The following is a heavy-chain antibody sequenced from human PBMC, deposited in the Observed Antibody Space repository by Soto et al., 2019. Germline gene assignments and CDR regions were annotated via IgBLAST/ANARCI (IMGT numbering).Heavy chain of an antibody. CDR3: ARGWRDLKRWWFDP. D-gene: IGHD6-13*01. CDR2: IYHSGST. V-gene: IGHV4-4*02. Sequence: EPLSLTCAVSGGSISSSNWWSWVRQPPGKGLEWIGEIYHSGSTNYNPSLKSRVTISVDKSKNQFSLKLSSVTAAATAVYYCARGWRDLKRWWFDPWGQGTLLTVSS. J-gene: IGHJ5*02. CDR1: GGSISSSNW.